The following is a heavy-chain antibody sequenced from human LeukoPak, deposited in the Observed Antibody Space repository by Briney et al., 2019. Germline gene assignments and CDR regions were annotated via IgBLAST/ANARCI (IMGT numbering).Heavy chain of an antibody. D-gene: IGHD2-8*01. V-gene: IGHV3-30*18. CDR3: AKQSYARSLGE. CDR2: MSYNGDNR. J-gene: IGHJ4*02. CDR1: GFTFNTYA. Sequence: GGSLRLSCVASGFTFNTYAMHWVRQAPGMGLEWVAVMSYNGDNRIYVDSVKGRFTISRDNSRNTVYLQLNNLRVEDTAVYYCAKQSYARSLGEGGPGTLVSVSS.